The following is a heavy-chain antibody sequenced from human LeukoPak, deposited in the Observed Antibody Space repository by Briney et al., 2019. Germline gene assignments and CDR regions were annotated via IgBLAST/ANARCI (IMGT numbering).Heavy chain of an antibody. J-gene: IGHJ4*02. CDR3: ARGSSISWSPYYFEY. CDR1: GGSINSYY. V-gene: IGHV4-4*07. Sequence: SETLSLTCTVSGGSINSYYWSWIRQPAGKGLEWIGRIYTSGSTNYNPSLKSRVTISKDTSKNQFSLKLTSVTAADTAVYYCARGSSISWSPYYFEYWGQGTLVTVSS. CDR2: IYTSGST. D-gene: IGHD6-13*01.